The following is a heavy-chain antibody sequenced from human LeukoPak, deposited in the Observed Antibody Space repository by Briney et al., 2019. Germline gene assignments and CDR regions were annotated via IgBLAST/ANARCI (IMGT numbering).Heavy chain of an antibody. J-gene: IGHJ6*02. CDR2: IYTSGST. V-gene: IGHV4-4*07. D-gene: IGHD3-3*01. Sequence: SETLSLTCTVSGGSISSYYWSWIRQPAGKGLEWIGRIYTSGSTNYNPSLKSRVTISVDTSKNQFSLKLSSVTAADTAVYYCARGRRRLYYDFWSGYSLHYGMDVWGQGTTVTVSS. CDR1: GGSISSYY. CDR3: ARGRRRLYYDFWSGYSLHYGMDV.